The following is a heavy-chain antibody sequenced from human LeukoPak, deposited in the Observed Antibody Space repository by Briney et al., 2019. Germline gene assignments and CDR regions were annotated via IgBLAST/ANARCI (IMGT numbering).Heavy chain of an antibody. V-gene: IGHV4-59*01. Sequence: SETLSLTCAVYGGSFSGYYWSWIRQPPGKGLEWIGYIYYSGSTNYNPSLKSRVTISVDTSKNQFSLKLSSVTAADTAVYYCAREVDCSGGSCYSGSFWFDPWGQGTLVTVSS. CDR2: IYYSGST. CDR3: AREVDCSGGSCYSGSFWFDP. J-gene: IGHJ5*02. D-gene: IGHD2-15*01. CDR1: GGSFSGYY.